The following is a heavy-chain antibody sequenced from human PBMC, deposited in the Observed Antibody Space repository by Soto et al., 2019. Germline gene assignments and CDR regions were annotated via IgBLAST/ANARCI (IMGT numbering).Heavy chain of an antibody. CDR3: ARTLVVAYAFDL. CDR1: GGSISSYY. Sequence: PSETLSLTCTVSGGSISSYYWSWIRQPPGKGLEWIGYIYYSGSTNYNPSLKSRVTISVDTSKNQFSLKLSSVTAADTPVYYCARTLVVAYAFDLWGPATLVTVSS. D-gene: IGHD3-22*01. J-gene: IGHJ3*01. CDR2: IYYSGST. V-gene: IGHV4-59*01.